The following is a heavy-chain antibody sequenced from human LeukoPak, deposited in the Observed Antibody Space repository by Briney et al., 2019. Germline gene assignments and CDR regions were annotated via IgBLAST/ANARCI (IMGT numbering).Heavy chain of an antibody. J-gene: IGHJ6*03. V-gene: IGHV3-23*01. CDR3: AKERGSWGLLSFYYMDV. CDR2: ISGSGGST. D-gene: IGHD1-26*01. Sequence: GSLRLSCAASGFTFSSYAMSWVRQAPGKGLEWVSAISGSGGSTYYADSVKGRFTISRDNSKNTLYLQMNSLRAEDTAVYYCAKERGSWGLLSFYYMDVWGKGTTVTVSS. CDR1: GFTFSSYA.